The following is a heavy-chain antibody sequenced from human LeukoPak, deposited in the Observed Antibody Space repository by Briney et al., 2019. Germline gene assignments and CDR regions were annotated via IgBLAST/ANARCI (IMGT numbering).Heavy chain of an antibody. J-gene: IGHJ4*02. CDR3: ARVSRGSRDY. Sequence: SETLSLTCTVSGGSISGYYWSWIRQPPGKGLEWIGYIFYSGSTNYNPSLKSRVTMSVDTSKNQFSLKLSSVTAADTAIYYCARVSRGSRDYWGQGTLVTVSS. CDR2: IFYSGST. V-gene: IGHV4-59*01. D-gene: IGHD3-10*01. CDR1: GGSISGYY.